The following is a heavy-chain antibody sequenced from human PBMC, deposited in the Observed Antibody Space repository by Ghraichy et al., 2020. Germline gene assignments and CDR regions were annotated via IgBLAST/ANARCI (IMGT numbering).Heavy chain of an antibody. J-gene: IGHJ4*02. V-gene: IGHV4-4*02. CDR2: IFHSGST. D-gene: IGHD2-2*01. CDR1: GDSIISNNW. CDR3: EREIDQLRYFDS. Sequence: SETLSLTCAVSGDSIISNNWWSWVRQPPGKGLEWIGEIFHSGSTNYNPSLKSRITISLDKSKNQFSLIMTSVTAADTAVYYCEREIDQLRYFDSWGQGTLVTVS.